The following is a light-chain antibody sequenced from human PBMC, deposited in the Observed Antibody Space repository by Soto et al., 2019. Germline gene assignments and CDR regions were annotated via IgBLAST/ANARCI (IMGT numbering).Light chain of an antibody. J-gene: IGKJ1*01. CDR3: QQDYRPWT. CDR1: QSVLYSSNNKNY. CDR2: WAS. V-gene: IGKV4-1*01. Sequence: DIVMTQSPDSLAVSLGERATINCKSSQSVLYSSNNKNYLAWYQQKPGQPPKLLIYWASTRESGFPDRCSGSGSGTDFTLSISSLQAEDVAVYYCQQDYRPWTFGQGTKVEFK.